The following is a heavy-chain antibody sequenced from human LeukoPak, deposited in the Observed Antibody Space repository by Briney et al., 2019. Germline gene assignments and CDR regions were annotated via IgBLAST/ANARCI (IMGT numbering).Heavy chain of an antibody. Sequence: GGSLRLSCAASGFTVSSNYMSWVRQAPGKGLEWVSVIYSGGSTYYADSVKGGLTISRDNSKNTQYLQMNSLRAEDTAVYYCARDEVYCSSTSCYPDYMDVWGKGTTVTVSS. D-gene: IGHD2-2*01. CDR1: GFTVSSNY. CDR2: IYSGGST. J-gene: IGHJ6*03. CDR3: ARDEVYCSSTSCYPDYMDV. V-gene: IGHV3-66*01.